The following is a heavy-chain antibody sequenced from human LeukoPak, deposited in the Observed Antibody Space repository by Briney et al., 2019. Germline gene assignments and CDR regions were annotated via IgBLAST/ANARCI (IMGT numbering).Heavy chain of an antibody. V-gene: IGHV3-23*01. D-gene: IGHD6-19*01. CDR2: ISGVGDAT. CDR3: ARDPGGYSSGGELDV. J-gene: IGHJ6*04. Sequence: PGGSLGLSCAASDFNFITYAMSWVRQAPGKGLERVSSISGVGDATYYADSVKGRFTISRDNAKNSLYLQMNSLRAEDMAVYYCARDPGGYSSGGELDVWGKGTTVTVSS. CDR1: DFNFITYA.